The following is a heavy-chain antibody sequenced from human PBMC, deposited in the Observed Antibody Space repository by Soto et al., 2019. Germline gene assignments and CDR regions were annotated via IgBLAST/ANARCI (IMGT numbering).Heavy chain of an antibody. Sequence: QITLKESGPTLVKPTQTLTLTCTFSGFSLSTSGVGVGWIRQPPGKALEGLVIIYWDDDKRYSPSLRGRLTITKDTSKNQVALTMTNVDPEDTATYFCAHRRIGVSQWNYGDFDYWGQGTLVTVSS. V-gene: IGHV2-5*02. CDR3: AHRRIGVSQWNYGDFDY. CDR1: GFSLSTSGVG. D-gene: IGHD1-7*01. CDR2: IYWDDDK. J-gene: IGHJ4*02.